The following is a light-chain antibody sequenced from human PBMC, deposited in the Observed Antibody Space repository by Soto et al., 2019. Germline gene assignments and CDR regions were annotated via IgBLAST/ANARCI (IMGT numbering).Light chain of an antibody. CDR3: QQYNNWLPWT. V-gene: IGKV3-15*01. CDR1: QSVSSN. J-gene: IGKJ2*02. CDR2: GAS. Sequence: EIVMTQSPATLSVSPGERATLSCRASQSVSSNLAWYQQKPGQAPRLLIYGASTRATGIPARFSGSGSGTEFTLTISSLQSEDFAVYYCQQYNNWLPWTFDQGTKLEIK.